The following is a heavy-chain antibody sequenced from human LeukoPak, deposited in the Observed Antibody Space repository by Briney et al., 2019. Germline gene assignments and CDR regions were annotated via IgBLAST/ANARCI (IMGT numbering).Heavy chain of an antibody. CDR3: ASAAYSSSWYTRKGFPYFDY. Sequence: PGRSLRLSCAASGSTVSSNYMSWVRQAPGKGLEWVANIKQDGSEKYYVDSVKGRFTISRDNAKNSLYLQMNSLRAEDTAVYYCASAAYSSSWYTRKGFPYFDYWGQGTLVTVSS. J-gene: IGHJ4*02. CDR1: GSTVSSNY. D-gene: IGHD6-13*01. CDR2: IKQDGSEK. V-gene: IGHV3-7*01.